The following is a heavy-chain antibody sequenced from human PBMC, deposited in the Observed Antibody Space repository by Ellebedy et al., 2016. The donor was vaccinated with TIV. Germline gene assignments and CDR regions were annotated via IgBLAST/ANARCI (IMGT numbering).Heavy chain of an antibody. CDR2: IYSGGGT. Sequence: GESLKISCAVSGFSVSGHFMSWVRQAPGKGLEWVSIIYSGGGTNYTDSVRGRFTISRDDSKNNLSLQMNSLRAEDTAVYYCARDPGGGGAYGDNWFDPWGRGTLVTVSS. D-gene: IGHD4-17*01. CDR1: GFSVSGHF. V-gene: IGHV3-66*01. CDR3: ARDPGGGGAYGDNWFDP. J-gene: IGHJ5*02.